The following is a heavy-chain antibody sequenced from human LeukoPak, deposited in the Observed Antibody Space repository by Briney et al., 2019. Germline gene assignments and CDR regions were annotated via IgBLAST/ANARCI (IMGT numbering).Heavy chain of an antibody. CDR2: IWYDGNNK. Sequence: PGRSLRLSCAASGFTFSSYGMHWVRQAPGKGLEWVAVIWYDGNNKYYADSVKGRFTISRDNSKNTLYLQMNSLRAEDTAVYYCARDLRWYEERSRYYFDYWGQGTLVTVSS. CDR3: ARDLRWYEERSRYYFDY. D-gene: IGHD6-13*01. CDR1: GFTFSSYG. J-gene: IGHJ4*02. V-gene: IGHV3-33*01.